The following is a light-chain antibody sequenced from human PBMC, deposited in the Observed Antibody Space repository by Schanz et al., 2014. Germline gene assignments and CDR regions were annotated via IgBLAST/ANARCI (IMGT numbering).Light chain of an antibody. CDR1: QSVTNN. V-gene: IGKV3-15*01. CDR2: GAS. J-gene: IGKJ1*01. CDR3: QHYNTWPPVWT. Sequence: EIVMTQSPATLSVSPGERATLSCRASQSVTNNLAWYQQKPGQAPRLLINGASTRATGIPARFSGSGSGTEFNLTISRLQSEDFAVYYCQHYNTWPPVWTFGQGTKLEIK.